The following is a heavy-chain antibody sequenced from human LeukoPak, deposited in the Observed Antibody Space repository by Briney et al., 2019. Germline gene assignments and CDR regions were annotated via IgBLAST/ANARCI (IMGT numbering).Heavy chain of an antibody. V-gene: IGHV4-4*07. Sequence: PSETLSLTCTVSGGSFRSYYWTWLRQSAGKGLEGIGRIYHDGKSDSSLSLKSRVIMSIDTSKNQFSLNLHSVTAADTAVYYCARDPGGSYSTTRGDWFDPWGQGVLVTVSS. CDR2: IYHDGKS. CDR1: GGSFRSYY. J-gene: IGHJ5*02. CDR3: ARDPGGSYSTTRGDWFDP. D-gene: IGHD1-1*01.